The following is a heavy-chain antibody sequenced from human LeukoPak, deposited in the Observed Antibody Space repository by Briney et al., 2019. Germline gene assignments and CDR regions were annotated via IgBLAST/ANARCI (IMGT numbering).Heavy chain of an antibody. J-gene: IGHJ4*02. D-gene: IGHD2-2*01. Sequence: PGGSLRLSCAASGFTFDDYGMSWVRHAPGKGLEWVSGINWNGGSTGYADSVKGRFTISRDNAKNSLYLQMNSLRAEDTAVYYCAKLGSRVVVPAAIDFHYWGQGTLVTVSS. CDR3: AKLGSRVVVPAAIDFHY. CDR1: GFTFDDYG. CDR2: INWNGGST. V-gene: IGHV3-20*04.